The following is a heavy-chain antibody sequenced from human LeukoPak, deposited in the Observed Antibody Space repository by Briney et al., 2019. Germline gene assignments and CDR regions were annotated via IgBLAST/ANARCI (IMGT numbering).Heavy chain of an antibody. CDR2: IIPIFGTA. Sequence: SVKVSCRASGGTFSSYAISWVRQAPGQGLEWMGRIIPIFGTANYAQKFQGRVTITTDESTSTAYMELSSLRSEDTAVYYCASITNFYDFWSGYYWGQGTLVTVSS. D-gene: IGHD3-3*01. CDR3: ASITNFYDFWSGYY. CDR1: GGTFSSYA. V-gene: IGHV1-69*05. J-gene: IGHJ4*02.